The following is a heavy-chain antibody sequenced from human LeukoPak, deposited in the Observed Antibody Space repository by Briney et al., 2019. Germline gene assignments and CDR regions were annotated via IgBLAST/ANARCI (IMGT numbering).Heavy chain of an antibody. V-gene: IGHV4-59*11. CDR2: IYYSGIT. D-gene: IGHD3-10*01. CDR1: GGSISSQY. CDR3: ARTSYHYNSGDYGWYFDY. Sequence: SETLSLTCTVSGGSISSQYWSLIRQPPGKGLEWIGYIYYSGITKYSPSLKSRVTISVDTSKNQFSLRLTSVTAADTAVYYCARTSYHYNSGDYGWYFDYWGQGTLATVSA. J-gene: IGHJ4*02.